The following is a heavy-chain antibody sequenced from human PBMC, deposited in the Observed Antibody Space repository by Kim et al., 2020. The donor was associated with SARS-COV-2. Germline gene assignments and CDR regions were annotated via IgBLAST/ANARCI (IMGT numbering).Heavy chain of an antibody. CDR3: ARFGIGYCSGGSCYGWDY. CDR1: GGSFSGYY. D-gene: IGHD2-15*01. V-gene: IGHV4-34*01. J-gene: IGHJ4*02. CDR2: INHSGST. Sequence: ETLSLTCAVYGGSFSGYYWSWIRQPPGKGLEWIGEINHSGSTNYNPSLKSRVTISVDTSKNQFSLKLSSVTAADTAVYYCARFGIGYCSGGSCYGWDYWGQGTLVTVSS.